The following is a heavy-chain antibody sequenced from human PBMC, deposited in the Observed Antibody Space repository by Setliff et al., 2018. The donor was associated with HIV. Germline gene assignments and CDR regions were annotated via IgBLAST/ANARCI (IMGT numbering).Heavy chain of an antibody. Sequence: SETLSLTCTVSGSSISSYYYWSWVRQPAGKGLEWIGRIYTGGSTKFNPSLGGRASLSVDKSNNQVSLKLTSVTAADTAIYYCARGTGSYGSDYWGQGTLVTVSS. CDR2: IYTGGST. CDR3: ARGTGSYGSDY. CDR1: GSSISSYYY. D-gene: IGHD5-18*01. V-gene: IGHV4-4*07. J-gene: IGHJ4*02.